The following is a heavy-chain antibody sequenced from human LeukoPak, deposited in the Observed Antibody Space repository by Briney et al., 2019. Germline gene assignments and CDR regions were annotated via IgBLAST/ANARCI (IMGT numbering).Heavy chain of an antibody. CDR1: GFTFSSYG. J-gene: IGHJ6*03. CDR3: AKGRITMVRNYYYYMDV. V-gene: IGHV3-23*01. Sequence: GGTLRHSCAASGFTFSSYGMSWVRPAPGKGLEWVSPISGSGGWTYYADSVKGRFTISRDNSKNTLYLQMNSLRAEDTAVYYCAKGRITMVRNYYYYMDVWGKGTTVTISS. D-gene: IGHD3-10*01. CDR2: ISGSGGWT.